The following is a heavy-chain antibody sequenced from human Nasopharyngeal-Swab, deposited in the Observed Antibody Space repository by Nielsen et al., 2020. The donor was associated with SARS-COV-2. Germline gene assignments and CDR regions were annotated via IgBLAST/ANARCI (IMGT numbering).Heavy chain of an antibody. CDR3: AKDNVTGTTGWIDP. CDR2: INWNSGRT. D-gene: IGHD1-20*01. V-gene: IGHV3-9*01. J-gene: IGHJ5*02. Sequence: SSAASGSPFDDYAMYWVRQAPGKGLELVSGINWNSGRTGYEDSVKGRFTISRDNSKSTLYLQLNSLRAEDTAIYYCAKDNVTGTTGWIDPWGQGTLVTVSS. CDR1: GSPFDDYA.